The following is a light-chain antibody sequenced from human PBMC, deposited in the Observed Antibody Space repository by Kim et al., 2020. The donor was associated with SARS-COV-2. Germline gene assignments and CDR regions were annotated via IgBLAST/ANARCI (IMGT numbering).Light chain of an antibody. Sequence: SSGKLTCPLSRGHSNNSIAQHQKQAGEAPRYLMKVEGSGSYNKGSGVPDRFSGSSSGADRYLTISNLQAEDEADYYCETADTNTRVFGGGTQLTVL. J-gene: IGLJ3*02. V-gene: IGLV4-60*03. CDR1: RGHSNNS. CDR3: ETADTNTRV. CDR2: VEGSGSY.